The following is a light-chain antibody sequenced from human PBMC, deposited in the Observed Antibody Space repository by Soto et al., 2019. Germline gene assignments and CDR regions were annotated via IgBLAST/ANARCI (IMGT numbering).Light chain of an antibody. Sequence: QSLLTQPACVSWSSGQSITISCTGTSSDVGGYNYVSLYQQHPGKAPKLMIYEVSNRPSGVSNRFSGSKSGNTASLIISGLQAEDEADYYCSSYTSSSTPYVFGTGTKVTVL. CDR1: SSDVGGYNY. V-gene: IGLV2-14*01. CDR3: SSYTSSSTPYV. CDR2: EVS. J-gene: IGLJ1*01.